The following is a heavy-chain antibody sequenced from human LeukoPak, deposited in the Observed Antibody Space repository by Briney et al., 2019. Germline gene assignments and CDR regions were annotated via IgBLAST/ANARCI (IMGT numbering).Heavy chain of an antibody. CDR2: INHSGST. CDR3: ARLRIAVADAYYYYYMDV. Sequence: SETLSLTCAVYGGSFSGHYWSWIRQPPGKGLEWIGEINHSGSTNYNPSLKNRVTISVDTSKNQFSLKLSSVTAADTAVYYCARLRIAVADAYYYYYMDVWGKGTTVTVSS. J-gene: IGHJ6*03. V-gene: IGHV4-34*01. CDR1: GGSFSGHY. D-gene: IGHD6-19*01.